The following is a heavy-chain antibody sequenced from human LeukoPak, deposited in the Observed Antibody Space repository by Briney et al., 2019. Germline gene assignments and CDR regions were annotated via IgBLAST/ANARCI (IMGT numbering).Heavy chain of an antibody. CDR3: ARIVVVPAAHGEIDY. D-gene: IGHD2-2*01. CDR1: GGSISSSSYY. J-gene: IGHJ4*02. CDR2: IYYSGST. V-gene: IGHV4-39*07. Sequence: SETLSLTCTVAGGSISSSSYYWGWIRQPPGKGLEWIGSIYYSGSTYYNPSLKSRVTISVDTSKNQFSLKLSSVTAADTAVYYCARIVVVPAAHGEIDYWGQGTLVTVSS.